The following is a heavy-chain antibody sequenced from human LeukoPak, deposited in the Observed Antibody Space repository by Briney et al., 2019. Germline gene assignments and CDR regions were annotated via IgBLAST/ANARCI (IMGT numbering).Heavy chain of an antibody. CDR3: AEGGITMIWGV. Sequence: GGSLRLSCAASGFTFYDYGMEWVRQATGKGLEWVSGFNWYGGSTVYGLSVKGRFLIYRDNPKNFLSLHVNSLRAEDTSVFYCAEGGITMIWGVWGKGTTVTISS. CDR1: GFTFYDYG. D-gene: IGHD3-22*01. V-gene: IGHV3-20*04. J-gene: IGHJ6*04. CDR2: FNWYGGST.